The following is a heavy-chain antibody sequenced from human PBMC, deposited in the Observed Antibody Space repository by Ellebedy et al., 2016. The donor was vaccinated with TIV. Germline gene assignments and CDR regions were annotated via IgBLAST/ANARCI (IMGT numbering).Heavy chain of an antibody. D-gene: IGHD5-24*01. CDR2: TIPMFGTA. CDR3: AGDRAPIGRNWYFDL. CDR1: GYTFTNYY. V-gene: IGHV1-69*13. J-gene: IGHJ2*01. Sequence: AASVKVSCKASGYTFTNYYIHWVRQAPGQGLEWLGGTIPMFGTANFAQRFQGRVTITADESRSTAYMELSSLRSEDTAVYYCAGDRAPIGRNWYFDLWGRGTLVTVSS.